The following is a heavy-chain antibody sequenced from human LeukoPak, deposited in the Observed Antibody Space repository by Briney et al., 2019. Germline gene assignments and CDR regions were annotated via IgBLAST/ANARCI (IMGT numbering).Heavy chain of an antibody. Sequence: GGSLRLSCAASGFTFSSYWMHWVRQAPGKGLVLVSRINSDGSSTSYADSVKGRFTISRDNAKNTLYLQMNSLRAEDTAVYYCAREGYYDSSGSDYWGQGTLVTVSS. CDR3: AREGYYDSSGSDY. CDR2: INSDGSST. J-gene: IGHJ4*02. D-gene: IGHD3-22*01. CDR1: GFTFSSYW. V-gene: IGHV3-74*01.